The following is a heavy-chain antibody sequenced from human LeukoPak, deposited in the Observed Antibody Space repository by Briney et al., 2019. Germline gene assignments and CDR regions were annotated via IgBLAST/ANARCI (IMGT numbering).Heavy chain of an antibody. V-gene: IGHV4-34*01. D-gene: IGHD2-8*02. CDR2: INHSGST. CDR3: ARGHTGGVPFDY. Sequence: SETLSLTCAVYGGSFSGYYWSWIRQLPGKGLEWIGEINHSGSTNYNPSLKSRVTISVDTSKNQFSLKLSSVTAADTAVYYCARGHTGGVPFDYWGQGTLVTVSS. CDR1: GGSFSGYY. J-gene: IGHJ4*02.